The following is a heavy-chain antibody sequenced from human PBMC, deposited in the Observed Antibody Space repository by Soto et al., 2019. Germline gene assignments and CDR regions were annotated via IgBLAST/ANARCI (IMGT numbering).Heavy chain of an antibody. Sequence: SETMYLTCTVSGGCISSYYWSWIRQPPGKGLEWIGYIYYSGSTNYNPSLKSRVTISVDTSKNQFSLKLSSVTAADTAVYYCARGVTGTYDYWGQGTLVTVSS. CDR2: IYYSGST. D-gene: IGHD1-7*01. CDR3: ARGVTGTYDY. CDR1: GGCISSYY. V-gene: IGHV4-59*01. J-gene: IGHJ4*02.